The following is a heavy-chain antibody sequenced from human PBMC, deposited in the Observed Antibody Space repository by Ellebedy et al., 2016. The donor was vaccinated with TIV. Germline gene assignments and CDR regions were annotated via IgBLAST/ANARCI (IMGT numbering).Heavy chain of an antibody. J-gene: IGHJ6*02. Sequence: MPSETLSLTCGVSGGSIRGSGSYWGWIRQPPGKGLEWIGSLLHTGSPYYKPSLESRVTMSIDSSKNQFSLELRSVTAAETAVYYCARLEPAYYYAMDVWGQGTTVIVSS. V-gene: IGHV4-39*01. CDR3: ARLEPAYYYAMDV. CDR1: GGSIRGSGSY. CDR2: LLHTGSP. D-gene: IGHD1-26*01.